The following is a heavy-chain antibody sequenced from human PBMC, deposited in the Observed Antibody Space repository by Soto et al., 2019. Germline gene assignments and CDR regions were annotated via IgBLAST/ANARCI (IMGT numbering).Heavy chain of an antibody. D-gene: IGHD3-22*01. CDR3: ARSLYYDSSGSVGY. J-gene: IGHJ4*02. CDR1: GFTFSRYA. CDR2: ISTSDHTT. V-gene: IGHV3-23*01. Sequence: GGSLRLSCAASGFTFSRYAMSWVRQAPGKGLEWVSSISTSDHTTYYADSVKGRFTISTDNSKNTLYVQMNGLRVEDTAVYYCARSLYYDSSGSVGYWGQGTLVTVSS.